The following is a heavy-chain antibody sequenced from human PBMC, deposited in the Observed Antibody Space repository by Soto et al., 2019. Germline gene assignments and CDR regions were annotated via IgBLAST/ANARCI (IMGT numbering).Heavy chain of an antibody. CDR2: IIPILGIE. J-gene: IGHJ4*02. CDR3: AREGEVIAHFDY. V-gene: IGHV1-69*08. Sequence: QVQLVQSGAEVKKPGSSVKVSCKASGGTFSSYTISWVRQAPGQGLEWMGRIIPILGIENYAQKFQGRVTITADKSTSTAYMELSSLRSEDTAVYYCAREGEVIAHFDYWGQGTLVTVSS. D-gene: IGHD3-10*01. CDR1: GGTFSSYT.